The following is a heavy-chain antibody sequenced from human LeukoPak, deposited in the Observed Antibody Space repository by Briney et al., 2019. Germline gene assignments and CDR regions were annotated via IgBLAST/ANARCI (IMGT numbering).Heavy chain of an antibody. D-gene: IGHD3-22*01. Sequence: GGSLRLSCAASGFTFSSYSMNWVRQAPGKGLEWVSYISSSSSTIYYADSVKGRFTISRDNAKNSLYLQMNSLRAEDTALYYCAKASGDSSGYYSQNNWFDPWGQGTLVTVSS. J-gene: IGHJ5*02. V-gene: IGHV3-48*04. CDR1: GFTFSSYS. CDR2: ISSSSSTI. CDR3: AKASGDSSGYYSQNNWFDP.